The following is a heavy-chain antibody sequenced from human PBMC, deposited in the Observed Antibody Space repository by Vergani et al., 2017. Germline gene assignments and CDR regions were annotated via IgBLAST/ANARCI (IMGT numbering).Heavy chain of an antibody. CDR1: GFTFTSHA. J-gene: IGHJ4*02. D-gene: IGHD6-13*01. V-gene: IGHV3-23*01. CDR2: IPGSGSGP. CDR3: AKDIAAAGYYFDY. Sequence: EVQLLESGGGLVQPGGSLRLSCAASGFTFTSHAMNWVRQAPGKGLEWVSGIPGSGSGPYYADSVKGRFTISRDNSKNTLYLQMNSLRAEDTAVYYCAKDIAAAGYYFDYWGQGTLVTVSS.